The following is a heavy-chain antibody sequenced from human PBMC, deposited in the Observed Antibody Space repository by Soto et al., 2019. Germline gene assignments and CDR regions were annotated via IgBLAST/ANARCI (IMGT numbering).Heavy chain of an antibody. D-gene: IGHD2-15*01. Sequence: SETLSLTYTVSGDSISGYYWSWMRQPPGKVLEWIGYIYYSGSTNYNPSLKGRVTMSVDTSKNQFSLKLTSVTAADTAVYFCAKYRRTDAEGYTFDYWGQGALVTVSS. V-gene: IGHV4-59*01. CDR3: AKYRRTDAEGYTFDY. J-gene: IGHJ4*02. CDR1: GDSISGYY. CDR2: IYYSGST.